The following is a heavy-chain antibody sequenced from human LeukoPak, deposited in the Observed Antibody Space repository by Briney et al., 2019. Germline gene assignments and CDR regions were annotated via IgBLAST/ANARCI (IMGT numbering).Heavy chain of an antibody. CDR2: IYSGGST. V-gene: IGHV3-53*01. CDR3: ARKNSWTLGLDY. D-gene: IGHD1-26*01. Sequence: PGGSLRLSCAVSGFTMNTNYMTWVRQAPGKGLEWVSLIYSGGSTYYADFVKGRFTISRDNYKNTLYLQMNSLRAEDTAVYYCARKNSWTLGLDYWGQGTLVSVSS. J-gene: IGHJ4*02. CDR1: GFTMNTNY.